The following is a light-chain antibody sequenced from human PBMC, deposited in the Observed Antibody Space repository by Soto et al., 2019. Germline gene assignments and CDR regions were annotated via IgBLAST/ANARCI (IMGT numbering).Light chain of an antibody. CDR3: TSYTSSSTV. CDR1: RSDVGGNNY. J-gene: IGLJ2*01. Sequence: QSALTQPASVSGSPGQSITISCTGTRSDVGGNNYVSWYQQHPGKAPKLMIYDVSNRPSGVSNRFSGSKSGNTASLTISGLQAEDEAEYYCTSYTSSSTVFGGGTKVTVL. V-gene: IGLV2-14*01. CDR2: DVS.